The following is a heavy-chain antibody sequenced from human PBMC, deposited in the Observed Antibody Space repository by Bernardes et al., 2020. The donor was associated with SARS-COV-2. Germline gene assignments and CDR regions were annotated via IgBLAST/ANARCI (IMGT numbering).Heavy chain of an antibody. CDR2: NNGDGSTT. CDR1: GFTLSNYW. CDR3: ARNKADYFDF. V-gene: IGHV3-74*01. J-gene: IGHJ4*02. Sequence: GGSLRLSCAVSGFTLSNYWMHWVRQVPGKAPVWVARNNGDGSTTRYADAVRGRFTISRDNSKNTLFLQMNSLRAEDTAVYYCARNKADYFDFWGQGTLVTVSS.